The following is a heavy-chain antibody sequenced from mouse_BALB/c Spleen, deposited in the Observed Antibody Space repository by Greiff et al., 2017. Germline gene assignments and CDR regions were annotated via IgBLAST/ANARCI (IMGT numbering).Heavy chain of an antibody. V-gene: IGHV5-9-3*01. D-gene: IGHD1-3*01. J-gene: IGHJ4*01. CDR1: GFTFSSYA. CDR2: ISSGGSYT. Sequence: EVHLVESGGGLVKPGGSLKLSCAASGFTFSSYAMSWVRQTPEKRLEWVATISSGGSYTYYPDSVKGRFTISRDNAKNTLYLQMSSLRSEDTAMYYCARQALYYAMDYWGQGTSVTVSS. CDR3: ARQALYYAMDY.